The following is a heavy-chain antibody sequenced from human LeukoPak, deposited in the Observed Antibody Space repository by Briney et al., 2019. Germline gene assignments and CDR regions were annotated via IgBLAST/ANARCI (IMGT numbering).Heavy chain of an antibody. Sequence: GGSLRLSCAASGFTFSSYAMTWVRQAPGKGLEWVSVIYSGGSTYYADSVKGRFTISRDNSKNTLYLQMNSLRAEDTAVYYCARHYSNLYYFDYWGQGTLVTVSS. CDR1: GFTFSSYA. D-gene: IGHD2-15*01. J-gene: IGHJ4*02. CDR2: IYSGGST. V-gene: IGHV3-66*04. CDR3: ARHYSNLYYFDY.